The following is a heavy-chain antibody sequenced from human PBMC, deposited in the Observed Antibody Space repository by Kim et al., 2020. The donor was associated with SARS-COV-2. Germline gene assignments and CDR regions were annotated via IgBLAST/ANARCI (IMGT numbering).Heavy chain of an antibody. J-gene: IGHJ6*02. V-gene: IGHV1-58*01. CDR2: IVFDSGDT. D-gene: IGHD3-22*01. CDR1: GLSFRGSS. Sequence: SVKVSCKASGLSFRGSSVQWVRQSRGQPLEWIGWIVFDSGDTQYAQKFQGRVTFTRDMSTMTGFMEVSGLTHDDTAVYYCATDYYDPGSSMDVWGHGTTVTVSS. CDR3: ATDYYDPGSSMDV.